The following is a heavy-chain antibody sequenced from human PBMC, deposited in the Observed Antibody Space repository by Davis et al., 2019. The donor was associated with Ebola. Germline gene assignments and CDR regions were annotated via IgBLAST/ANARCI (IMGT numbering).Heavy chain of an antibody. CDR1: GGSISSYY. CDR2: INHSGST. J-gene: IGHJ5*02. V-gene: IGHV4-34*01. D-gene: IGHD3-10*01. CDR3: ASRRITMVRGVIRT. Sequence: MPSETLSLTCTVSGGSISSYYWSWIRQPPGKGLEWIGEINHSGSTNYNPSLKSRVTISVDTSKNQFSLKLSSVTAADTAVYYCASRRITMVRGVIRTWGQGTLVTVSS.